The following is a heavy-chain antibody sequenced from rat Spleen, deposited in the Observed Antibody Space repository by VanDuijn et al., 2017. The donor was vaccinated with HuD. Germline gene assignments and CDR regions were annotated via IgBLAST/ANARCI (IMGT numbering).Heavy chain of an antibody. J-gene: IGHJ1*01. D-gene: IGHD2-2*01. Sequence: EVQLVESGGGLVQPGRSMKLSCAVSGFNFSNYYMAWVRQAPGKGLEWVASILRTGENTYYSDSVKGRFTISRDNAKSTLYLQMNRLRSEDSATYYCTGGGIPWYLDFWGPGTMVTVSS. CDR1: GFNFSNYY. CDR3: TGGGIPWYLDF. V-gene: IGHV5-25*01. CDR2: ILRTGENT.